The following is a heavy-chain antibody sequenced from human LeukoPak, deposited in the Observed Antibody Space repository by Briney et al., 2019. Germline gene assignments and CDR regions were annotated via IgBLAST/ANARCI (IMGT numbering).Heavy chain of an antibody. Sequence: SQTLSLTCTVSGGSISSGSYYWSWIRQPPGKGLEWIGYIYYSGSTNYNPSLKSRVTISVDTSKNQFSLKLSSVTAADTAVYYCARLSGVVAPSSMWFDPWGQGTLVTVSS. V-gene: IGHV4-61*01. J-gene: IGHJ5*02. CDR1: GGSISSGSYY. D-gene: IGHD2-15*01. CDR2: IYYSGST. CDR3: ARLSGVVAPSSMWFDP.